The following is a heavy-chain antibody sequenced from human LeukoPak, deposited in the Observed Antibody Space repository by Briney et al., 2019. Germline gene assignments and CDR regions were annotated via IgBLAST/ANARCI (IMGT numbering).Heavy chain of an antibody. J-gene: IGHJ4*02. V-gene: IGHV3-30-3*01. CDR1: GFTFSSYA. Sequence: GGSLRLPCAASGFTFSSYAMHWVRQAPGKGLEWVAVISYDGSNKYYADSVKGRFTISRDNSKNTLYLQMNSLRGEDTAVYYCARDPSLTGTFDYWGQGTLVAVSS. D-gene: IGHD1-20*01. CDR2: ISYDGSNK. CDR3: ARDPSLTGTFDY.